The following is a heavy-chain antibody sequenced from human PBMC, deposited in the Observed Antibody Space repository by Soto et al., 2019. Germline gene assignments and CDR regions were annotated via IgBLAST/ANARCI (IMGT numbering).Heavy chain of an antibody. CDR3: ARTAKT. J-gene: IGHJ5*02. D-gene: IGHD2-21*02. CDR2: IKEDGNEK. Sequence: EVLLVESGGGLVQPGGSLRLSCVVSGVTLSGNWMSWVRQAPGKGLEWVADIKEDGNEKYYVDSVRGRFTVSRDNATNSVHLQMSSLRVEDTAVYYCARTAKTWGQGTLVTFSS. CDR1: GVTLSGNW. V-gene: IGHV3-7*01.